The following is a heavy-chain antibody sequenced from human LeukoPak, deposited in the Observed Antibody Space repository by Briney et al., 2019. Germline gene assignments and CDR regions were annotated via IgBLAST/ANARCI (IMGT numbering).Heavy chain of an antibody. J-gene: IGHJ4*02. CDR1: GGTFSSYA. CDR3: ASGPGAYGGPDY. V-gene: IGHV1-69*13. CDR2: IIPIFGTA. Sequence: SVNVSCKASGGTFSSYAISWVRQAPGQGLEWMGGIIPIFGTANYAQKFQGRVTITADESTSTAYMELSSLRSEDTAVYYCASGPGAYGGPDYWGQGTLVTVSS. D-gene: IGHD4-23*01.